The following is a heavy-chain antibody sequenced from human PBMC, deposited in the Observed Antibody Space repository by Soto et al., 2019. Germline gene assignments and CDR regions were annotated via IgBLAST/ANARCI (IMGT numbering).Heavy chain of an antibody. D-gene: IGHD3-22*01. Sequence: GASVKVSCKASGYTFTSYGISWVRQAPGQGLEWMGWISAYNGNTNYAQKLQGRVTMTTDTSTSTAYMELRSLRSDDTAVYYCARVPAPPIKDYDSSGLHYYYYGMDVWGQGTTGTVSS. V-gene: IGHV1-18*01. CDR1: GYTFTSYG. CDR3: ARVPAPPIKDYDSSGLHYYYYGMDV. J-gene: IGHJ6*02. CDR2: ISAYNGNT.